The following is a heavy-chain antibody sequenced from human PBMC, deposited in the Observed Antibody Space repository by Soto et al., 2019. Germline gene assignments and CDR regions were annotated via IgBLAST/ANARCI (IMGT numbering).Heavy chain of an antibody. CDR1: RFTLSSYA. CDR3: AREPAAFDY. J-gene: IGHJ4*02. D-gene: IGHD6-25*01. CDR2: ISGSGGST. Sequence: SGGSLRLSCAASRFTLSSYAMTWVRQAPGKGLEWVSGISGSGGSTTYADSVKGRFTISRDNSKNTLYLQMNSLRAEDTAGYYCAREPAAFDYWGLGTLVTVSS. V-gene: IGHV3-23*01.